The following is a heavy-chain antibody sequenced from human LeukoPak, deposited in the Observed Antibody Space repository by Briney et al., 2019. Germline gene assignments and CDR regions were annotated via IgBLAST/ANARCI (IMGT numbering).Heavy chain of an antibody. CDR3: ARPLVWFGEPKGYYNYMDV. Sequence: GGSLRLSCAASGFTFSDNYMSWIRQAPGKGLEWVSYISSSGNTTYNADSVKGRFSITRDNAKNSLYLQMNTLRAEDTAVYYCARPLVWFGEPKGYYNYMDVWGKGTTVTVSS. J-gene: IGHJ6*03. CDR1: GFTFSDNY. V-gene: IGHV3-11*04. CDR2: ISSSGNTT. D-gene: IGHD3-10*01.